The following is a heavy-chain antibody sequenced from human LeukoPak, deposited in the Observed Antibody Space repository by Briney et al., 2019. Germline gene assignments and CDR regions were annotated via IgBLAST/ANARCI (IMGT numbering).Heavy chain of an antibody. CDR3: ARDSNYRLFDY. J-gene: IGHJ4*02. D-gene: IGHD1-1*01. Sequence: QPGGSLRLSCAASGFTFSSYEMNWVRRAPGKGLEWVSYISSSGSTIYYADSVKGRLTISRDNAKNSLYLQMNSLRAEDTAVYYCARDSNYRLFDYWGQGTLVTVSS. V-gene: IGHV3-48*03. CDR1: GFTFSSYE. CDR2: ISSSGSTI.